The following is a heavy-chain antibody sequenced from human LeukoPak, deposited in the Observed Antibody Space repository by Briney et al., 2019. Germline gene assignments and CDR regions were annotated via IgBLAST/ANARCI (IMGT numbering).Heavy chain of an antibody. CDR1: GFTFSSYW. V-gene: IGHV3-74*01. J-gene: IGHJ4*02. D-gene: IGHD3-3*01. Sequence: PGGSLRLSCAASGFTFSSYWMHWVRQAPGKGLVWVSRINSDGSSTSYADSVKGRFTISRDNAKNSLYLQMNSLRAEDTAVYYCARAQEDYDFWSGYYTRFETGGYWGQGTLVTVSS. CDR3: ARAQEDYDFWSGYYTRFETGGY. CDR2: INSDGSST.